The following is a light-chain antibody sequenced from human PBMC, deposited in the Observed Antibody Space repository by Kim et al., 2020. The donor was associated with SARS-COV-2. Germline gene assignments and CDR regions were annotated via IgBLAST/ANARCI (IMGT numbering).Light chain of an antibody. J-gene: IGKJ1*01. V-gene: IGKV3-15*01. CDR1: HSVSSN. CDR3: QQDSNWPQT. Sequence: VLPGERSTLSCRASHSVSSNLAWYQQKPGQAPRLLIYSASNRATGIPARSSGSGSGTEFTLTISSPQSEDSAVYYCQQDSNWPQTFGQGTKVDIK. CDR2: SAS.